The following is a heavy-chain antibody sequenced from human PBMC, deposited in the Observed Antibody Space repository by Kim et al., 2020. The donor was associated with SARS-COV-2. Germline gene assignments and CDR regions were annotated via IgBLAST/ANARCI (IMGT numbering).Heavy chain of an antibody. D-gene: IGHD1-7*01. J-gene: IGHJ4*02. CDR3: AREHFGRGWNYARHYEPHHFDY. CDR1: GYTFTSYA. V-gene: IGHV1-3*01. Sequence: ASVKVSCKASGYTFTSYAMHWVRQAPGQRLEWMGWINAGNGNTKYSQKFQGRVTITRDTSASTAYMELSSLRSEDTAVYYCAREHFGRGWNYARHYEPHHFDYWGQGTLVTVSS. CDR2: INAGNGNT.